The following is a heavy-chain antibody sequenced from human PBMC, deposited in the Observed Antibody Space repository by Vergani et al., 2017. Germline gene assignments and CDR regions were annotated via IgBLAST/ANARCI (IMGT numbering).Heavy chain of an antibody. V-gene: IGHV3-23*01. D-gene: IGHD3-22*01. CDR2: ISGSGGST. CDR1: GFTFSSYA. Sequence: EVQLLESGGGLVQPGGSLRLSCAASGFTFSSYAMSWVRQAPGKGLEWVSAISGSGGSTYYADSVKGRFTISRDNAKNSLYLQMNSLRAEDTAVYYCARVDYDSSGSYWGQGTLVTVSS. CDR3: ARVDYDSSGSY. J-gene: IGHJ4*02.